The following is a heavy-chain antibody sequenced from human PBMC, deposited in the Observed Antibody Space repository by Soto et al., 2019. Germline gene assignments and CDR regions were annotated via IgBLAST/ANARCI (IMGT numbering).Heavy chain of an antibody. CDR2: IDPSDSYT. CDR3: ARRPPYGSGSYGVYGMDV. V-gene: IGHV5-10-1*01. Sequence: PGESLKISCKGSGYSFTSYWISWVRQMPGKGLEWMGRIDPSDSYTNHSPSFQGHVTISADKSISTAYLQWSSLKASDTAMYYCARRPPYGSGSYGVYGMDVWGQGTTVTVSS. CDR1: GYSFTSYW. J-gene: IGHJ6*02. D-gene: IGHD3-10*01.